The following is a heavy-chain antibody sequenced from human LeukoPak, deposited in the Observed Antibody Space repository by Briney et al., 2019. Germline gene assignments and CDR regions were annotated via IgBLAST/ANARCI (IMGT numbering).Heavy chain of an antibody. V-gene: IGHV1-2*02. CDR1: GYTFTCYY. Sequence: ASVRLSCTASGYTFTCYYMHWGRQAPGQGLGWMGWINPNSGGTNYAQKFQGRVTMTRDTSISTAYMELSRLRSDDTAVYYCARANSDCSSTSCYSFDIWGQGTMVTVSS. CDR2: INPNSGGT. CDR3: ARANSDCSSTSCYSFDI. D-gene: IGHD2-2*01. J-gene: IGHJ3*02.